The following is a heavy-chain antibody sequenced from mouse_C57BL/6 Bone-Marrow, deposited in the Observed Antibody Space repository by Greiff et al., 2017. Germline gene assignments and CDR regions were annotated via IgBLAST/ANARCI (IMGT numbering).Heavy chain of an antibody. CDR2: ICSGGSYT. CDR1: GFTFSSYG. D-gene: IGHD6-1*01. J-gene: IGHJ3*01. CDR3: ARRSGAY. Sequence: EVQLVESGGVLVKPGGSLKLSCAASGFTFSSYGMSWVRQTPDKRLEWVATICSGGSYTYYPDSVKGRFTISRDNAKNTLYLQMSSLKSEDTAMYYCARRSGAYWGQGTLVTVSA. V-gene: IGHV5-6*01.